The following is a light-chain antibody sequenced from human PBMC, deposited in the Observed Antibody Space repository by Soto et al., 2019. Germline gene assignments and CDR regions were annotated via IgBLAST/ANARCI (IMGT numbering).Light chain of an antibody. J-gene: IGLJ2*01. Sequence: QSVLTQPPSASGTPGQRVSISCSGSSSNIESNAVSWYQQLPGTAPKLLIYDNDKRPSEIPDRFSGSRSGTSATLGIAGLQTGDEADYYCGTWDSSLDAGVFGGGTKVTVL. V-gene: IGLV1-51*01. CDR3: GTWDSSLDAGV. CDR2: DND. CDR1: SSNIESNA.